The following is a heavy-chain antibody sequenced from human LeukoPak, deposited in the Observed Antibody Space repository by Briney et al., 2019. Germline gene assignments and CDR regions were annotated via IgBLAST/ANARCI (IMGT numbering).Heavy chain of an antibody. CDR2: INSDGSGT. Sequence: GGSLRLSRAASGFTFSSFWMHWVRQAPGKGLVWVSRINSDGSGTSYADSVKGRFTISRDNAKNTLYLQMNSLRAEDTAVYYCARDPIAYYYDFSGYYNYWGQGTLVTVSS. V-gene: IGHV3-74*01. CDR3: ARDPIAYYYDFSGYYNY. J-gene: IGHJ4*02. CDR1: GFTFSSFW. D-gene: IGHD3-22*01.